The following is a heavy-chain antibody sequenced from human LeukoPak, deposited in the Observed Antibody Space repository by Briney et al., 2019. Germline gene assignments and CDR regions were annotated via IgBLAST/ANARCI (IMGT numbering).Heavy chain of an antibody. Sequence: SETLSLTCSVSGDSISSYYWSWIRQPPGKGLEWNGYIYYSGSTNYNPSLKSRVTISVDTSKNQFSLKLSSVTAADTAVYYCARAHIAAAGNWFDPWGQGTLVTVSS. CDR3: ARAHIAAAGNWFDP. D-gene: IGHD6-13*01. J-gene: IGHJ5*02. CDR1: GDSISSYY. CDR2: IYYSGST. V-gene: IGHV4-59*01.